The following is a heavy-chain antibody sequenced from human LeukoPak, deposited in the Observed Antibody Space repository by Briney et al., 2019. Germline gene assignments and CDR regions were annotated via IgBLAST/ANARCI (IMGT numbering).Heavy chain of an antibody. CDR3: TTDIAAAGTSYPH. D-gene: IGHD6-13*01. Sequence: GGSLRLSCAASGFTFSNAWMSWVRQAPGKGLEWVGRIKSKTDGGTTDYAAPVKGRFTISRDDSKNTLYLQVNSLKTEDTAVYYCTTDIAAAGTSYPHWGQGTLVTVSS. V-gene: IGHV3-15*01. CDR2: IKSKTDGGTT. CDR1: GFTFSNAW. J-gene: IGHJ4*02.